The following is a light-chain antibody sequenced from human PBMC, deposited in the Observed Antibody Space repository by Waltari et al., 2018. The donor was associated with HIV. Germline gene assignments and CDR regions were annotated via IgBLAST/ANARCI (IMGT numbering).Light chain of an antibody. CDR2: EFT. CDR1: TSDVGGYDY. Sequence: QSALTQPASVSGSPGQSITISCTGTTSDVGGYDYVSWYQQPPGKAPKLMIFEFTYRPSGVSHRFSGSKSGNTASLTISGLQAEDAADYYCTSYRSGSTLVVGGGTKVTVL. J-gene: IGLJ2*01. V-gene: IGLV2-14*01. CDR3: TSYRSGSTLV.